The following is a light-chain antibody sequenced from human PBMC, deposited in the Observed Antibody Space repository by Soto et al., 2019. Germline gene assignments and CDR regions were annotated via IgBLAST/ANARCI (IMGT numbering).Light chain of an antibody. Sequence: EIVLTQSPATLSLSPGERATLSCRASQSVSSYLAWYQQKPGQAPRLLIYDASNRATGIPARFSGSGSGTDFPPTISSLEPEDFAFYYWQQSSYWWTFGQGTKVEIK. V-gene: IGKV3-11*01. J-gene: IGKJ1*01. CDR3: QQSSYWWT. CDR2: DAS. CDR1: QSVSSY.